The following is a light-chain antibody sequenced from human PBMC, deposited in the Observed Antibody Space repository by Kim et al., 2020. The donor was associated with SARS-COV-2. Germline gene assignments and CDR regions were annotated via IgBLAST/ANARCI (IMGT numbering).Light chain of an antibody. Sequence: ASVGDRVTITCRASQSISDSMARYQQKPGKAPNLLIYKASNLETGVPSRFSGSGSGTEFTLTISSLQTDDFATYYCQQYNTYPWTFGQGTKVDIK. CDR2: KAS. CDR1: QSISDS. J-gene: IGKJ1*01. V-gene: IGKV1-5*03. CDR3: QQYNTYPWT.